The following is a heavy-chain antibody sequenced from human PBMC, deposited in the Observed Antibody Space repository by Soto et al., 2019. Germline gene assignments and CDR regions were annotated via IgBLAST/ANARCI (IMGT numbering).Heavy chain of an antibody. CDR3: ARESYYSGWFGP. CDR2: IYYSGST. CDR1: GGSISSYY. J-gene: IGHJ5*02. V-gene: IGHV4-59*01. Sequence: PSETLSLTCTVSGGSISSYYWSWIRQPPGKGLEWIAYIYYSGSTDYNPSLKSRVTISVDTSKNQFSLKLSSVTAADTAVYYCARESYYSGWFGPWGQGTLVTV. D-gene: IGHD3-10*01.